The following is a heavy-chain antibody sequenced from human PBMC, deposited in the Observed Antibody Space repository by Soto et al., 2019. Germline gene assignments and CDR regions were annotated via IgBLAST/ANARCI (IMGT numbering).Heavy chain of an antibody. J-gene: IGHJ5*02. D-gene: IGHD3-16*01. Sequence: KPSETLSLTCTVSGGSISSSSYYWGWIRQPPGKGLEWIGSIYYSGSTYYNPSLKSRVTISVDTSKNQFSLKLSSVTAADTAVYYCARHGRLAADGGWFDPWGQGTLVTVSS. CDR2: IYYSGST. CDR1: GGSISSSSYY. V-gene: IGHV4-39*01. CDR3: ARHGRLAADGGWFDP.